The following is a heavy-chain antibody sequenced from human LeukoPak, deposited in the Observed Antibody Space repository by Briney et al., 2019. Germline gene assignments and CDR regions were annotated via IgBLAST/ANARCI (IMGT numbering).Heavy chain of an antibody. Sequence: ASVKVSCKSSGYSFTSYDINWVRQATGQGLEWMGWMNPDSGNTGYAQKFQGRVTMTRNTSISTAYMELSSLRSEDTAVYHCAKNAYDFWSGYVPDYYYYMDVWGKGTTVTVSS. V-gene: IGHV1-8*01. D-gene: IGHD3-3*01. J-gene: IGHJ6*03. CDR3: AKNAYDFWSGYVPDYYYYMDV. CDR2: MNPDSGNT. CDR1: GYSFTSYD.